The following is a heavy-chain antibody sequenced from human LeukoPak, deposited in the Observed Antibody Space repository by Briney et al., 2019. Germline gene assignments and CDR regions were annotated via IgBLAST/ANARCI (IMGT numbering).Heavy chain of an antibody. CDR2: ISHSGST. J-gene: IGHJ5*02. V-gene: IGHV4-4*02. D-gene: IGHD3-10*01. CDR1: GGSFSNTNW. Sequence: SETLSLTCAVSGGSFSNTNWWSWVRQPPGKGLERIGDISHSGSTHYNPSLKSRVTISVDKSKNQFSLNLNSVTAADTAVYYCARGAYYGSDTNWFDPWGQGTLVIVSS. CDR3: ARGAYYGSDTNWFDP.